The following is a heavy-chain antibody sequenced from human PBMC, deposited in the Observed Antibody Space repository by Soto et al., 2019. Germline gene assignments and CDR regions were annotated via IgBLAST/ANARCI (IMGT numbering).Heavy chain of an antibody. D-gene: IGHD3-10*01. CDR1: GFTFSSYS. CDR3: ARGLTMVRGVIILDAFDI. CDR2: ISSSSSYI. V-gene: IGHV3-21*01. Sequence: EVQLVESGGGLVKPGGSLRLSCAASGFTFSSYSMNWVRQAPGKGLEWVSSISSSSSYIYYADSVKGRFTISRDNAKNSLYLQMNSLRAEDTAVYYCARGLTMVRGVIILDAFDIWGQGTMVTVSS. J-gene: IGHJ3*02.